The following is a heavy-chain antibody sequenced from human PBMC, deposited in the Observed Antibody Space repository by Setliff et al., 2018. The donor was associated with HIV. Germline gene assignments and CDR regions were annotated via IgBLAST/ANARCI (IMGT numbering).Heavy chain of an antibody. CDR1: GFTFSAHG. CDR2: INYDENSE. V-gene: IGHV3-30*02. CDR3: AKDGDYRSGDYDAFDI. D-gene: IGHD6-25*01. Sequence: GGSLRLSCAASGFTFSAHGMHWVRQAPDKGLEWVAFINYDENSEYYADSVKGRVTISRDNFRNTVDLQMNNLRPEDTAVYYCAKDGDYRSGDYDAFDIWGQGTMVTVSS. J-gene: IGHJ3*02.